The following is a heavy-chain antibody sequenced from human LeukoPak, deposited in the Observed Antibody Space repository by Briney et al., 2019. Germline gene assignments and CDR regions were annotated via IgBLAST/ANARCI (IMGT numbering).Heavy chain of an antibody. CDR1: GFTFSSYA. J-gene: IGHJ4*02. CDR2: ISGSGDST. D-gene: IGHD6-13*01. V-gene: IGHV3-23*01. Sequence: GSLRLSCAASGFTFSSYAMSWVRQALGKGLEWVSAISGSGDSTYYGDSVKGRFTISRDNSKNTLYLQMNSLRAEDTAVYYCAKTRPLDSSSWSHGDYWGQGTLVTVSS. CDR3: AKTRPLDSSSWSHGDY.